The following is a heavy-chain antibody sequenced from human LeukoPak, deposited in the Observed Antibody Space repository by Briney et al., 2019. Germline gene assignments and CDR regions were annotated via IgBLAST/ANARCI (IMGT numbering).Heavy chain of an antibody. CDR3: AKDAKVVVVPAAMLRIYYFDY. Sequence: GGTLRLSCAASGFTFSSYGMSWVRQAPGKGLEWVSAISGSGGSTYYADSVKGRFTISRDNSKNTLYLQMNSLRAEDTAVYYCAKDAKVVVVPAAMLRIYYFDYWGQGTLVTVSS. D-gene: IGHD2-2*01. CDR1: GFTFSSYG. J-gene: IGHJ4*02. V-gene: IGHV3-23*01. CDR2: ISGSGGST.